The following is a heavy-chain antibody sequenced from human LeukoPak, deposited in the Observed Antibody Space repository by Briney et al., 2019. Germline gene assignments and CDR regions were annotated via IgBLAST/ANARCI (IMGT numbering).Heavy chain of an antibody. J-gene: IGHJ4*02. CDR1: GGSISSSSYY. V-gene: IGHV4-39*01. CDR3: ARHSLGYSSGWQIDY. D-gene: IGHD6-19*01. Sequence: PSETLSLTCTVSGGSISSSSYYWGWIRQPPGKGLEWIGSIYYSGSTYYNPSLKSRVTISVDTSKNQFSLKLSSVTAADTAVYYCARHSLGYSSGWQIDYWGQGTLVTVSS. CDR2: IYYSGST.